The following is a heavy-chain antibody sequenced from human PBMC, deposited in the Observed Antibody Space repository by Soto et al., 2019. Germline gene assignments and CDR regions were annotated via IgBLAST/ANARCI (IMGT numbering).Heavy chain of an antibody. D-gene: IGHD6-6*01. CDR1: GFTVSSNY. CDR3: AREGAVDIAARPGAFDI. CDR2: IYSGGST. V-gene: IGHV3-66*01. Sequence: EVQLVESGGGLVQPGGSLRLSCAASGFTVSSNYMSWVRQAPGKGLEWVSVIYSGGSTYYADSVKGRFTISRDNSKNTLYLQMNSLRAEDTAVYYCAREGAVDIAARPGAFDIWGQGTMVTVSS. J-gene: IGHJ3*02.